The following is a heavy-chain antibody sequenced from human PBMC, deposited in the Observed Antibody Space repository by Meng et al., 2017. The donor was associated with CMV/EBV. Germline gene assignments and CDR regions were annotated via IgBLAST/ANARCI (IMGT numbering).Heavy chain of an antibody. Sequence: SGFTFSAYAIFWVRQAPGEGLECVSSIRGTGGITYYADSAKYRFTISRDDSHNTLFLHMNSLRAEDTAVYYCAKADYYDGSGYYFDYWGQGTLVTVSS. V-gene: IGHV3-23*01. D-gene: IGHD3-22*01. CDR1: GFTFSAYA. CDR3: AKADYYDGSGYYFDY. CDR2: IRGTGGIT. J-gene: IGHJ4*02.